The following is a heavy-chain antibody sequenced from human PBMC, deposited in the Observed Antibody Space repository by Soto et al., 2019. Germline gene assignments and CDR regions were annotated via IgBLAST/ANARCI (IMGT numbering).Heavy chain of an antibody. CDR3: ARAPRPLTWSLLATRYFDY. D-gene: IGHD2-15*01. CDR1: GGSISSGGYY. V-gene: IGHV4-31*03. J-gene: IGHJ4*02. CDR2: IYYSGST. Sequence: PSETLSLTCTVSGGSISSGGYYWSWIRQHPGKGLEWIGYIYYSGSTYYNPSLKSRVTISVDTSKNQFSLKLSSVTAADTAVYYCARAPRPLTWSLLATRYFDYWGQGTLVTVSS.